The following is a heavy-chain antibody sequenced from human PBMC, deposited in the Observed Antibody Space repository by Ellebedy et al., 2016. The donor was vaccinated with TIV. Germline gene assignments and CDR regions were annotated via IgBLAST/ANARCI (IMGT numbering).Heavy chain of an antibody. CDR1: GGSFSGYY. Sequence: SETLSLXXAVYGGSFSGYYWSWIRQPPGKGLEWIGEINHSGSTNYNPSLKSRVTISVDTSKNQFSLKLSSVTAADTAVYYCARGGVYSNSWYQRTYNWFDPWGQGTLVTVSS. D-gene: IGHD6-13*01. CDR2: INHSGST. CDR3: ARGGVYSNSWYQRTYNWFDP. J-gene: IGHJ5*02. V-gene: IGHV4-34*01.